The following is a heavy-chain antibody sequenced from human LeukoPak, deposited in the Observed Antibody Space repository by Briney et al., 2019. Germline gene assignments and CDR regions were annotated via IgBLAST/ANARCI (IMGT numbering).Heavy chain of an antibody. CDR3: ARAVWQPGDWYFDL. D-gene: IGHD3-10*01. J-gene: IGHJ2*01. Sequence: SETLSLTCTVSGGSISGYYWSWIRQPPGKGLEWIGYIYYSGSTNYNPSLKSRVTISVDTSKNQFSLKLSSVTAADTAVYYCARAVWQPGDWYFDLWGRGTLVTVFS. V-gene: IGHV4-59*01. CDR1: GGSISGYY. CDR2: IYYSGST.